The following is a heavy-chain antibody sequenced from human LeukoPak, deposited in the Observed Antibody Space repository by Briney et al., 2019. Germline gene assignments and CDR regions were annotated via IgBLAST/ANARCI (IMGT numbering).Heavy chain of an antibody. J-gene: IGHJ6*03. D-gene: IGHD3-3*01. Sequence: SVKVSCKASGGTFSSYAIGWVRQAPGQGLEWMGGIIPIFGTANYAQKFQGRVTITADESTSTAYMELSSLRSEDTAVYYCARDYDFWSGYYTSRDYYYYMDVWGKGTTVTVSS. CDR1: GGTFSSYA. CDR2: IIPIFGTA. V-gene: IGHV1-69*01. CDR3: ARDYDFWSGYYTSRDYYYYMDV.